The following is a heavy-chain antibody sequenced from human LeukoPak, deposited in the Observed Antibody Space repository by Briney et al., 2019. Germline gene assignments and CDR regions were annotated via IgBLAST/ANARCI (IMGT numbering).Heavy chain of an antibody. CDR1: GFTFSSYS. J-gene: IGHJ4*02. CDR3: ARDFYGDFDF. CDR2: IKQDGSEK. D-gene: IGHD4-17*01. V-gene: IGHV3-7*04. Sequence: QPGGSLRLSSAASGFTFSSYSMSWVRQAPGKGLEWVANIKQDGSEKYYVDSVEGRFTVSRDNAKNSLYLQMNSLRAEDTAVYSCARDFYGDFDFWGQGTLVTVSS.